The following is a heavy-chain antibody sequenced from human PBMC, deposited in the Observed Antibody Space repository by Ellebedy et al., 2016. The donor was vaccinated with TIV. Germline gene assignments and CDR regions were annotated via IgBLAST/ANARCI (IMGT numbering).Heavy chain of an antibody. V-gene: IGHV4-34*01. CDR1: GGSFSGYY. CDR3: ARWSRLIARTIDY. J-gene: IGHJ4*02. Sequence: SETLSLXCAVYGGSFSGYYWSWIRQPPGKGLEWIGEINHSGSTNYNPSLKSRVTISVDTSKNQFSLKLSSVTAADTAVYYCARWSRLIARTIDYWGQGTLVTVSS. CDR2: INHSGST. D-gene: IGHD1-7*01.